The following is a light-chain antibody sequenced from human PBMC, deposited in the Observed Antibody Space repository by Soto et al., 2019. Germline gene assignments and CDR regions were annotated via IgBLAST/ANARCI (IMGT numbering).Light chain of an antibody. CDR3: QQSRGYSRT. CDR1: QGNGNW. V-gene: IGKV1-5*01. J-gene: IGKJ1*01. CDR2: DAS. Sequence: DIQVTPSPSNLSASVGDRVTITCRASQGNGNWLAWYQQKPGKAPKLLIYDASNLQGGVPSRFSGSGSGTEFTRTISSLEHDDGATFYCQQSRGYSRTFGQGTKVVV.